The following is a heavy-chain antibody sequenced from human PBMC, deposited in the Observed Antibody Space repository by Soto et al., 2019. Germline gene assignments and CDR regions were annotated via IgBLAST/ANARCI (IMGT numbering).Heavy chain of an antibody. CDR2: ISYDGSNK. CDR1: GFTFSSYG. CDR3: VKVRRSNYYYGMDV. V-gene: IGHV3-30*18. J-gene: IGHJ6*02. Sequence: QVQLVESGRGVVQPGRSLRLSCAASGFTFSSYGMHWVRQAPGKGLEWVAVISYDGSNKYYADSVKGRFTISRDNSKNTLYLQMNSLRAEDTAVYYCVKVRRSNYYYGMDVWGQATTDTVSS.